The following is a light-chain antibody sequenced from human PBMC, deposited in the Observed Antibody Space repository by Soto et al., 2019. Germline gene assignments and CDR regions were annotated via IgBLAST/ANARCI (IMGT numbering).Light chain of an antibody. CDR3: QQFNGYPT. Sequence: AIQLTQSPSSLSASVGDTVTITCRASQGISNALAWYQQIPGKPPKLLIYDASTLESGVPSRVSGSGSGTDFTLTISSLQPGDFATYYCQQFNGYPTFGQGTRLEIQ. V-gene: IGKV1-13*02. J-gene: IGKJ5*01. CDR2: DAS. CDR1: QGISNA.